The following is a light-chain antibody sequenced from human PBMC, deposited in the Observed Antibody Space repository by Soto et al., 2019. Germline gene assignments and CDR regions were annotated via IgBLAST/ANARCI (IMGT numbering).Light chain of an antibody. Sequence: QSALTQPASVSGSPGQSITISCTGTSSDVGGYDYVSWYQQHPGKAPKLMIYDVSNRPPGVPDRFSGSKSGNTASLTIPGLQAEDEADYYCCSYAGSYALYVFGTGTKVTVL. J-gene: IGLJ1*01. CDR3: CSYAGSYALYV. CDR1: SSDVGGYDY. V-gene: IGLV2-11*01. CDR2: DVS.